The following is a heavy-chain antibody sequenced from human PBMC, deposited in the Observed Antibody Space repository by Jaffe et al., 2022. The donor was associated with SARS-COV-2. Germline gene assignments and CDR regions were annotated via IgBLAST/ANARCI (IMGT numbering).Heavy chain of an antibody. J-gene: IGHJ3*02. CDR1: GFTFDDYA. Sequence: EVQLVESGGGLVQPGRSLRLSCAASGFTFDDYAMHWVRQAPGKGLEWVSGISWNSGSIGYADSVKGRFTISRDNAKNSLYLQMNSLRAEDTALYYCAKGEQWLVLDAFDIWGQGTMVTVSS. CDR2: ISWNSGSI. V-gene: IGHV3-9*01. D-gene: IGHD6-19*01. CDR3: AKGEQWLVLDAFDI.